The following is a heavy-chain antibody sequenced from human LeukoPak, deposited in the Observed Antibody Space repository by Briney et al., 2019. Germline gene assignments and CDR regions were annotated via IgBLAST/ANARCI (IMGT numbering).Heavy chain of an antibody. J-gene: IGHJ4*02. D-gene: IGHD3-3*01. Sequence: PGGSLRLSCAASGFTFGDYGMHWVRQRPGKGLEWVSGISWSSGTIVYADSVKGRFTISGDNAKNALYLQMNNLRPDDTALYYCAKDFTFLERHQFDYWGQGTLVTVSS. CDR2: ISWSSGTI. V-gene: IGHV3-9*01. CDR3: AKDFTFLERHQFDY. CDR1: GFTFGDYG.